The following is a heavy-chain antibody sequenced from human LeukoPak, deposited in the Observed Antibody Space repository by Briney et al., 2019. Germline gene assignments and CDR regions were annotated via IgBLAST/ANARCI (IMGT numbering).Heavy chain of an antibody. CDR1: GGSISSYY. CDR2: IYTSGST. V-gene: IGHV4-4*07. Sequence: SETLSLTCTVSGGSISSYYWSWIRQPAGKGLEWIGRIYTSGSTNYNPSLESRVTMSVDTSKNQFSLKLSSVTAADTAVYYCARLMYSSSSTYYYYYYYMDVWGKRTTVSVSS. CDR3: ARLMYSSSSTYYYYYYYMDV. D-gene: IGHD6-6*01. J-gene: IGHJ6*03.